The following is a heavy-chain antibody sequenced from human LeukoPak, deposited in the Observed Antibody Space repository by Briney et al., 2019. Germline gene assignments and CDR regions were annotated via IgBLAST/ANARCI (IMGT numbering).Heavy chain of an antibody. V-gene: IGHV3-30*02. CDR3: AKGSTYSSGWYPDY. CDR1: GFTFSSYG. Sequence: GGSLRLSCAASGFTFSSYGMHWVRQAPGKGLEWVAFIRYDGSNKYYADSVKGRFTISRDNSKNTLYLQMNSLRAEDTAVYYCAKGSTYSSGWYPDYWGQGTLVTVSS. J-gene: IGHJ4*02. D-gene: IGHD6-19*01. CDR2: IRYDGSNK.